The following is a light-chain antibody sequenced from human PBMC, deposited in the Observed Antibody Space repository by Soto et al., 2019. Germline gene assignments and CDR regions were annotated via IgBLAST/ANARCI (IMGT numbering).Light chain of an antibody. CDR3: QQRRNWPLT. V-gene: IGKV3-11*01. CDR1: QSLSSQ. CDR2: DAS. Sequence: EIVLTQSPATLSLSPGERATLSCRASQSLSSQLAWYQQKPGQAPRLLIHDASTRATGIPARFSGSGSATDFTLTISSPEPEDFAVYYCQQRRNWPLTFGGGTKVDIK. J-gene: IGKJ4*01.